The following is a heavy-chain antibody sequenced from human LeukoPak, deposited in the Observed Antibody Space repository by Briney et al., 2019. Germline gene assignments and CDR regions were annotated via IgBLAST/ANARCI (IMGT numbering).Heavy chain of an antibody. CDR2: IKQDGSEK. D-gene: IGHD6-13*01. J-gene: IGHJ4*02. V-gene: IGHV3-7*01. CDR1: AFTFSSYW. CDR3: ASWTGYSSSWVFDY. Sequence: GGSLRLSCAASAFTFSSYWMSWVRQAPGKGLEWVANIKQDGSEKYYVDSVKGRFTISRDNAKNSLYLQMNSLRAEDTAVYYCASWTGYSSSWVFDYWGQGTLVTVSS.